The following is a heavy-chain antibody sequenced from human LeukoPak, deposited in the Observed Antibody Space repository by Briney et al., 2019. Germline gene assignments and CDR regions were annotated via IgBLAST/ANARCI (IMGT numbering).Heavy chain of an antibody. CDR1: GGSFSGYY. V-gene: IGHV4-34*01. J-gene: IGHJ3*02. Sequence: PSETLSLTCAVCGGSFSGYYWSWIRQPPGKGLEWIGEINRSGSTNYNPSLKSRVTISVDTSKNQFSLKLSSVTAADTAVYYCARGGGLYCSGGSCYDRDAFDIWGQGTMVTVSS. CDR2: INRSGST. CDR3: ARGGGLYCSGGSCYDRDAFDI. D-gene: IGHD2-15*01.